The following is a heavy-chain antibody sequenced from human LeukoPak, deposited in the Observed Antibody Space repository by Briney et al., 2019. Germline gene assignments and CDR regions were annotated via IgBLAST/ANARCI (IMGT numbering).Heavy chain of an antibody. J-gene: IGHJ4*02. D-gene: IGHD6-19*01. CDR1: GFTFSHYW. V-gene: IGHV3-7*03. CDR3: AREAVAAPFDY. Sequence: GGSLRLSCAPPGFTFSHYWMSWVRQAPGKGLEWVANIKEDGSEKYYVDSVKGRFTISRDNAKNSLYLQMNSLRAEDTALYYCAREAVAAPFDYWGQGTLVTVSS. CDR2: IKEDGSEK.